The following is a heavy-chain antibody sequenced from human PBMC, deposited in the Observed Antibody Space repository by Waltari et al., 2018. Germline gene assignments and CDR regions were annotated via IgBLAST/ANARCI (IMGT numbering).Heavy chain of an antibody. CDR1: GFSLSNFG. CDR2: IWFGGGNT. V-gene: IGHV3-33*06. D-gene: IGHD3-10*01. J-gene: IGHJ4*02. CDR3: AKDAFGNTYLDY. Sequence: QVQLVESGGGVVQPGMSLRLSCAASGFSLSNFGMHWVRQAPGKGLEWVALIWFGGGNTYYADSVRGRFTISRDNSKNTLYLDINSLRVDDTAIYYCAKDAFGNTYLDYWGQGTLVTVSS.